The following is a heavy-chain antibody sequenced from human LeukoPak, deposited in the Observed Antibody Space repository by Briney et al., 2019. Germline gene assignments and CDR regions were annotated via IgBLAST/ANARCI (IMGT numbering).Heavy chain of an antibody. V-gene: IGHV3-11*05. CDR2: ISSSSSYT. CDR3: ASEGPGNWFDP. J-gene: IGHJ5*02. CDR1: GFTFSDYY. Sequence: GGSLRLSCAASGFTFSDYYMSWIRQAPGKGLEWVSYISSSSSYTNYTDSVKGRFTISRDNAKNSLYLQMNSLRAEDTAVYYCASEGPGNWFDPWGQGTLVTVSS.